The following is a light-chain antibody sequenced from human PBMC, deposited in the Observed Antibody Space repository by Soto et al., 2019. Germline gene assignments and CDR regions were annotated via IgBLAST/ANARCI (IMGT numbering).Light chain of an antibody. J-gene: IGKJ1*01. V-gene: IGKV3-15*01. CDR3: QQYNNWPPKT. CDR1: QSVSRN. CDR2: GAS. Sequence: EIVMTQSPAPLSVSPGERATLSCRASQSVSRNLAWYQQKPGQAPRLRIYGASTRATVIPARISGSGSGTQCTLTLSSLQSEDFAVDYCQQYNNWPPKTFGQGTKVEIK.